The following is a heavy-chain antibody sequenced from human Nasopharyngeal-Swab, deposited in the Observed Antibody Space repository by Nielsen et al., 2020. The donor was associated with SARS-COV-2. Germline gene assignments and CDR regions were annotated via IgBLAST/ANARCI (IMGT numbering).Heavy chain of an antibody. CDR2: ISSSSSYI. Sequence: GGSLRLSCAASGFTFSSYSMNWVRQAPGKGLEWVSSISSSSSYIYYADSVKGRFTISRDNAKNSLYLRMNSLRAEDTAVYYCARDRATPSPGYYYYGMDVWGQGTTVTVSS. J-gene: IGHJ6*02. CDR1: GFTFSSYS. CDR3: ARDRATPSPGYYYYGMDV. V-gene: IGHV3-21*01.